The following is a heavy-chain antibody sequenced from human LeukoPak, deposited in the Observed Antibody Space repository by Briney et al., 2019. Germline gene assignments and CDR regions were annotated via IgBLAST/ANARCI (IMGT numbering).Heavy chain of an antibody. CDR1: GFTFSSYW. D-gene: IGHD2-15*01. CDR3: ARLSLGYCSGGSCSLDY. V-gene: IGHV3-7*01. J-gene: IGHJ4*02. Sequence: PGGSLRLSCAASGFTFSSYWMSWVRQAPGKGLEWVANIKQDGSEKYYVDSVKGRFTISRDNAKNSLYLQMNSLRAEDTAVYYCARLSLGYCSGGSCSLDYWGQGTLVTVSS. CDR2: IKQDGSEK.